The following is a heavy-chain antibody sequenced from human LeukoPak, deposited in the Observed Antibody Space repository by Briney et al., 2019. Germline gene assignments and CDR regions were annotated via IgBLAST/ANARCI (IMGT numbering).Heavy chain of an antibody. CDR1: GFTFSSYA. J-gene: IGHJ4*02. Sequence: GGSLRLSCAASGFTFSSYAMSWVRQAPGKGLEWVSAISGSGGSTYYADSVKGRFTISRDNSKNTLYLQMNSLRADDTAVYYCAKYSGRYSNTYFDYWGQGTLVTVSS. CDR3: AKYSGRYSNTYFDY. D-gene: IGHD1-26*01. CDR2: ISGSGGST. V-gene: IGHV3-23*01.